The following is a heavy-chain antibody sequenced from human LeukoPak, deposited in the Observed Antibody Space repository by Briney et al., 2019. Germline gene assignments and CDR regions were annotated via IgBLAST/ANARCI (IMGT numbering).Heavy chain of an antibody. CDR3: ARAQRDYYYYYMDV. CDR2: INHSGST. J-gene: IGHJ6*03. CDR1: GGSFSGYY. V-gene: IGHV4-34*01. Sequence: PSETLSLTCAVYGGSFSGYYWSWIRQPPGKGLEWIGEINHSGSTNYNPSLGSRVTISVDTSKNQFSLKLSSVTAADTAVYYCARAQRDYYYYYMDVWDKGITVTVSS.